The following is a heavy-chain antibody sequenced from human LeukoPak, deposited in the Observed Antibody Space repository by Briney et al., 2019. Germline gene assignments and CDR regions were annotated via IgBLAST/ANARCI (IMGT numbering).Heavy chain of an antibody. CDR2: MNPNSGNT. CDR3: ASATRGSGRSYYFDY. CDR1: GYTFTSYD. J-gene: IGHJ4*02. V-gene: IGHV1-8*01. Sequence: ASVKVSCKASGYTFTSYDINWVRQATGQGLEWMGWMNPNSGNTGYAQKFQGRVTMTRDTSTSTVYMELSSLRSEDTAVYYCASATRGSGRSYYFDYWGQGTLVTVSS. D-gene: IGHD3-10*01.